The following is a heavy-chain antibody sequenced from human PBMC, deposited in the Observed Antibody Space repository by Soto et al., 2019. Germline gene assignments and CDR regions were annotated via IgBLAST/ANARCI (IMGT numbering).Heavy chain of an antibody. CDR1: GFTFSSHG. J-gene: IGHJ4*02. V-gene: IGHV3-30*18. CDR2: ISYDGSNK. D-gene: IGHD1-26*01. Sequence: PGGSLRLSCVASGFTFSSHGMHWVRQAPGQGLEWVAVISYDGSNKYYAASVKGRSTISRDNSKNTLYLQMNSLRAEDTAVYYCAKDLYSGSSHPDYWGQGTLVNVSS. CDR3: AKDLYSGSSHPDY.